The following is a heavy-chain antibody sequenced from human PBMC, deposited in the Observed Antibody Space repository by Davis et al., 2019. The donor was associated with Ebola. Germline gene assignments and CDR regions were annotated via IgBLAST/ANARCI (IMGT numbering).Heavy chain of an antibody. CDR2: IIPIFGTA. V-gene: IGHV1-69*13. D-gene: IGHD3-3*01. CDR3: ARGGYDFWSGYFKGYYYMDV. Sequence: AASVKVSCKASGGTFSSYAISWVRQAPGQGLEWMGGIIPIFGTANYAQKFQGRVTITADESTGTAYMDLSSLRSEDTAVYYCARGGYDFWSGYFKGYYYMDVWGKGTTVTVSS. J-gene: IGHJ6*03. CDR1: GGTFSSYA.